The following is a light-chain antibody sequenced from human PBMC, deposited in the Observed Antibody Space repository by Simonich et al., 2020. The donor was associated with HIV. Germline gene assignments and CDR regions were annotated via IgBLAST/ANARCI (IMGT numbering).Light chain of an antibody. CDR3: QQYGSSLHT. CDR2: GAS. Sequence: EVVLTQSPATLSLSPGERATLSCRASQSVSSSYLAWYQQKPGQAPRLLIYGASSRATGIPDRFSGSGSVTDFTLTISRLEPEDFAVYYCQQYGSSLHTFGQGTKLEIK. J-gene: IGKJ2*01. CDR1: QSVSSSY. V-gene: IGKV3-20*01.